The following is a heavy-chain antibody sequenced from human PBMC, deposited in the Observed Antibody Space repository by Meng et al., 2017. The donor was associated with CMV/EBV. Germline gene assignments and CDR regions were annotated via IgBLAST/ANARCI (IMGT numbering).Heavy chain of an antibody. J-gene: IGHJ1*01. CDR2: ISSSSSYI. CDR1: GFTFSSYS. D-gene: IGHD4-17*01. V-gene: IGHV3-21*01. CDR3: ARDPYGTTVTTGDFQH. Sequence: GSLRLSCAASGFTFSSYSMNWVRQAPGKGLEWVSSISSSSSYIYYADSVKGRFTISRDNAKNSLYLQMNSLRAEDTAVYYCARDPYGTTVTTGDFQHWGQGTLVTVSS.